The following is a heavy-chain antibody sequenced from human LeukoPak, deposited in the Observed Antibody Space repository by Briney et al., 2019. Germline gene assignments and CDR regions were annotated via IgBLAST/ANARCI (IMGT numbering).Heavy chain of an antibody. CDR3: AKETGYCSSTSCSPFDY. V-gene: IGHV3-53*01. CDR2: IYSGGST. CDR1: GFTVSSNY. D-gene: IGHD2-2*01. Sequence: GGSLRLSCAASGFTVSSNYMSWVRQAPGKGLEWVSVIYSGGSTYYADSVKGRFTISRDNSKNTLYLQMNSLRAEDTAVYYCAKETGYCSSTSCSPFDYWGQGTLVTVSS. J-gene: IGHJ4*02.